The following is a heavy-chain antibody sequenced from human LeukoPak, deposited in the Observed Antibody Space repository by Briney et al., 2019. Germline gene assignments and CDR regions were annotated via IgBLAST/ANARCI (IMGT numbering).Heavy chain of an antibody. CDR3: AREWTTWGAFDI. V-gene: IGHV4-39*07. Sequence: SETLTLTCTVSGGSISSRTYYWGWIRQPPGKGLEWIGSIYYTGSTFYNPSLKSRVTISVDTSKNQFSMKLSSVTAADAAVYFCAREWTTWGAFDIWGQGTMVTVSS. CDR1: GGSISSRTYY. D-gene: IGHD2/OR15-2a*01. J-gene: IGHJ3*02. CDR2: IYYTGST.